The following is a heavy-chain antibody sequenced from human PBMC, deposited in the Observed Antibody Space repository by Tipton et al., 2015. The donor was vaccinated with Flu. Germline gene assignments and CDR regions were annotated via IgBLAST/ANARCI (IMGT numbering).Heavy chain of an antibody. CDR2: IYTTGST. CDR1: GGSISGGNYY. D-gene: IGHD5-18*01. V-gene: IGHV4-61*02. J-gene: IGHJ4*02. Sequence: TLSLTCTVSGGSISGGNYYWSWIRQPAGEGLELIGRIYTTGSTEYSPSLQGRVSMSVDRSKNQFSLNLKSVTVADTAVYYCARGSSGGYSYGSEGDSWGQGTPVTVS. CDR3: ARGSSGGYSYGSEGDS.